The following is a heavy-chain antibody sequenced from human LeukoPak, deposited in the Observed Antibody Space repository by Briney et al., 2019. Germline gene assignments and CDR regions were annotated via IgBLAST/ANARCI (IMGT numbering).Heavy chain of an antibody. D-gene: IGHD6-19*01. V-gene: IGHV3-64*01. Sequence: GGSLRLSCAASGFTFRSYGMPWVRQAPGKGLEYVSAISSNGGTTYYANSVKGRFTISRDNSRDTLSLHMGSLRAEDMAMYYXXRGRQWLLPDYWGQGTLVTV. CDR2: ISSNGGTT. CDR3: XRGRQWLLPDY. J-gene: IGHJ4*02. CDR1: GFTFRSYG.